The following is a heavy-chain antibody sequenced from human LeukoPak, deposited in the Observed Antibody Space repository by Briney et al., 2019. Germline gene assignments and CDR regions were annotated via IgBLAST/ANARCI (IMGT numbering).Heavy chain of an antibody. D-gene: IGHD2-2*02. CDR3: AKDQLRVPAAIRGRYNWFDP. CDR1: GFTFSSYA. Sequence: GGSLGLSCAASGFTFSSYAMSWVRQAPGKGLEWVSAISGSGGSTYYADSVKGRFTISRDNSKNTLYLQMNSLRAEDTAVYHCAKDQLRVPAAIRGRYNWFDPWGQGTLVTVSS. J-gene: IGHJ5*02. V-gene: IGHV3-23*01. CDR2: ISGSGGST.